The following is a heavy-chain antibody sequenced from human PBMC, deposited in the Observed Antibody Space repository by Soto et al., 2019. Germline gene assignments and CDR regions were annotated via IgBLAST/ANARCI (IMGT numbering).Heavy chain of an antibody. D-gene: IGHD4-17*01. Sequence: GGSLRLSCAASRFTFTRSPMSWVRQAPVRGLEWVSAISGSGGGTYYADSVRGRFTISRDNSKNTLYLQMNSLRDEDTAIYYCVKRGTVTTDYYGMDVWGQGTTVTVSS. CDR1: RFTFTRSP. CDR2: ISGSGGGT. V-gene: IGHV3-23*01. CDR3: VKRGTVTTDYYGMDV. J-gene: IGHJ6*02.